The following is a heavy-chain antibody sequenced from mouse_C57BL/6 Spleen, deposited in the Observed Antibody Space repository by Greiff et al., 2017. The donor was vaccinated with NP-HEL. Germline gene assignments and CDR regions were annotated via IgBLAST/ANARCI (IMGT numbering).Heavy chain of an antibody. CDR2: INPSTGGT. J-gene: IGHJ2*01. CDR3: ARITTVVFDY. CDR1: GYSFTGYY. V-gene: IGHV1-42*01. D-gene: IGHD1-1*01. Sequence: VQLQQSGPELVKPGASVKISCKASGYSFTGYYMNWVEQSPEKSLEWIGEINPSTGGTTYNQKFKAKATLTVDKSSSTAYMQLKSLTSEDSAVYYCARITTVVFDYWGQGTTLTVSS.